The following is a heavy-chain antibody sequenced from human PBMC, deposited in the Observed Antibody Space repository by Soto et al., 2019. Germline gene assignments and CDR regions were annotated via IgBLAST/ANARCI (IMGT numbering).Heavy chain of an antibody. Sequence: QITLKESGPTLVKPTQTLTLTCTFSGFSLSTSGVGVGWIRQPPGKALEWLALIYWDDDKRYSPSLKSRLTITKDTSNNQVVLTMTNMDPVDTATYYCAHFRGYDRSYGFVYWGQGTLVTVSS. J-gene: IGHJ4*02. D-gene: IGHD5-12*01. CDR3: AHFRGYDRSYGFVY. CDR2: IYWDDDK. V-gene: IGHV2-5*02. CDR1: GFSLSTSGVG.